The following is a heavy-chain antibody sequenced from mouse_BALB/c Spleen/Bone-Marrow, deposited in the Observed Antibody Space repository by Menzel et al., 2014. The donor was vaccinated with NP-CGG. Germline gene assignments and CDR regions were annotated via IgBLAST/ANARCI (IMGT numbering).Heavy chain of an antibody. CDR2: IYPGNSDT. D-gene: IGHD2-2*01. J-gene: IGHJ4*01. V-gene: IGHV1-5*01. Sequence: EVQLQQSGTVLARPGASVKMSCKASGYTFTSYWMHRVKQRPGQGLEWIGAIYPGNSDTSYNQKFKGKAKLTAVTSTSTAYMELSSLTNEDSAVYYCTHGYDYYAMDYWGQGTSVTVSS. CDR1: GYTFTSYW. CDR3: THGYDYYAMDY.